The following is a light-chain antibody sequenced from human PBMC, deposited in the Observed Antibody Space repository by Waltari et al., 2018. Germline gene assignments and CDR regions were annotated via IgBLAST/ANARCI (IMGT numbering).Light chain of an antibody. Sequence: DIQMTQSPSSLSASVGDSVTITCRASQSISIYLNWYQQKPGKAPKLLISVVSSLQSGVPSRFSGSGSGTDFALTISSLQPEDCATYYCQQSSRTPPWTFGQGTQVEIK. V-gene: IGKV1-39*01. CDR3: QQSSRTPPWT. CDR1: QSISIY. J-gene: IGKJ1*01. CDR2: VVS.